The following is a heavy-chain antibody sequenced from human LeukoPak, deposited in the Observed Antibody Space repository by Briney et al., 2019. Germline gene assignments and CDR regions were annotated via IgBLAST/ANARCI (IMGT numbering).Heavy chain of an antibody. CDR3: AKGGNYGAFDI. D-gene: IGHD3-16*01. V-gene: IGHV3-23*01. CDR2: ISAGDST. J-gene: IGHJ3*02. Sequence: GGSLRLSCAASGFTFTTYAMSWVRQAPGKGLEWVSSISAGDSTYYADSVKGRFTISRDNSKNTVYLQMNSLRAEDTALYYRAKGGNYGAFDIWGQGTMVTVSS. CDR1: GFTFTTYA.